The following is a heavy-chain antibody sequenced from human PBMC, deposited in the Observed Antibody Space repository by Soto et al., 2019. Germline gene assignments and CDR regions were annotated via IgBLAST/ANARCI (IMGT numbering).Heavy chain of an antibody. D-gene: IGHD3-10*01. CDR3: ATSGGGGGY. Sequence: EVQLVESGGGLIQPGGSLRLSCAVSGFTVSNNYMSWVRQAPGKGLEGVSVIYSGGYTAYGDSVKGRFTISRDNSKNTIFSKMKSGGAAGSGVFLCATSGGGGGYWGQGTLVTVSS. V-gene: IGHV3-53*01. CDR1: GFTVSNNY. J-gene: IGHJ4*02. CDR2: IYSGGYT.